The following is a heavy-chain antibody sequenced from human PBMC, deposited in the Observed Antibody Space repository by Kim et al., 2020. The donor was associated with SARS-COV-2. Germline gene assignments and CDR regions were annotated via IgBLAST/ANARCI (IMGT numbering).Heavy chain of an antibody. J-gene: IGHJ6*02. Sequence: GGSLRLSCIVSGFTFSSYGMSWVRQAPGKGLEWVANIKQDGGDKYYVDSVKGRFTISRDNAKKSLLLQMNILRAEDTAIYYCARVAYAYTLVREFYYGMDDWGQGTTVTVSS. D-gene: IGHD2-2*01. CDR2: IKQDGGDK. CDR3: ARVAYAYTLVREFYYGMDD. CDR1: GFTFSSYG. V-gene: IGHV3-7*01.